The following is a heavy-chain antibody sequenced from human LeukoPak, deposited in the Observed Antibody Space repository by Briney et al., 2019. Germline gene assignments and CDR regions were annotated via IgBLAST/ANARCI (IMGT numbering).Heavy chain of an antibody. CDR3: ARGKGMDV. Sequence: PGGSLRLSCVASGFTFSNFWMSWVRQAPGKGPEWVANIKEYGSEKYYVDSVKGRFTISRDNAKNSLYLQMNSLRAEDRAIYYCARGKGMDVWGQGTAVTVS. V-gene: IGHV3-7*03. CDR2: IKEYGSEK. J-gene: IGHJ6*02. CDR1: GFTFSNFW.